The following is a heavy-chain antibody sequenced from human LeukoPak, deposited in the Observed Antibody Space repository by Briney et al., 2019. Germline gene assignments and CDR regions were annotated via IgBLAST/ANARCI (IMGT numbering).Heavy chain of an antibody. D-gene: IGHD5-24*01. CDR3: ASTVEMATIGWFSTNWFDP. V-gene: IGHV4-59*12. J-gene: IGHJ5*02. CDR2: IYYSGST. Sequence: PSETLSLTCSVSGGSISGYYWSWIRQPPGKGLEWIGYIYYSGSTKYNPSLKSRVTISVDTSKSKNHFSLKLSSVTAADTAVYYCASTVEMATIGWFSTNWFDPWGQGTLVTVSS. CDR1: GGSISGYY.